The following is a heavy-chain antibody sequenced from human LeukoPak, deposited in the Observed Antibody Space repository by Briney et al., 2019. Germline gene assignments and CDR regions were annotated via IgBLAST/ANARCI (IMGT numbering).Heavy chain of an antibody. V-gene: IGHV4-39*07. CDR3: ARDRDDYSSSWYDYYYYMDV. J-gene: IGHJ6*03. CDR1: GGSISSSSYY. D-gene: IGHD6-13*01. Sequence: SETLSLTCTVSGGSISSSSYYWGWIRQPPGKGLEWIGEINHSGSTNYNPSLKSRVTISVDTSKNQFSLKLSSVTAADTAVYYCARDRDDYSSSWYDYYYYMDVWGKGTTVTVSS. CDR2: INHSGST.